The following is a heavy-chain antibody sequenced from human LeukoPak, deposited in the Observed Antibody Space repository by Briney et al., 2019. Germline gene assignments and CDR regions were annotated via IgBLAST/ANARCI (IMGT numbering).Heavy chain of an antibody. J-gene: IGHJ4*02. CDR2: INPKSGGT. V-gene: IGHV1-2*02. D-gene: IGHD1-26*01. CDR1: GYTFTDYY. Sequence: GASVRVSCKASGYTFTDYYIHWVRQAPGQGLQWMAWINPKSGGTNYAQKFQGRVTMTRDTSINTVYMELSRLRSDDTAVYYCARGRDSGSHTYYFDYWGQGTLVTISS. CDR3: ARGRDSGSHTYYFDY.